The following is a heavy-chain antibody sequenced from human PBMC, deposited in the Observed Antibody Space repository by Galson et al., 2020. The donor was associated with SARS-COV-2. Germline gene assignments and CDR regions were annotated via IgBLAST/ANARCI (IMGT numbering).Heavy chain of an antibody. CDR3: ARDAERYYDSSGYRNNYFDY. CDR1: GFTFSSYS. J-gene: IGHJ4*02. D-gene: IGHD3-22*01. V-gene: IGHV3-21*01. Sequence: GESLKISCAASGFTFSSYSMNWVRQAPGKGLEWVSSISSSSSYIYYADSVKGRFTISRDNAKNSLYLQMNSLRAEDTAVYYCARDAERYYDSSGYRNNYFDYWGQGTLVTVSS. CDR2: ISSSSSYI.